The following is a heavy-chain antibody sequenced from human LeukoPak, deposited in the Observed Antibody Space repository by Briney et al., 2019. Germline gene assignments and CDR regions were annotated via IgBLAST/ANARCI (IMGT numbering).Heavy chain of an antibody. D-gene: IGHD3-10*01. J-gene: IGHJ4*02. CDR2: INSGGSST. CDR3: ARAWDPPTMVRGYPIPGY. V-gene: IGHV3-74*01. CDR1: GFTFSSYW. Sequence: GGSLRLSCAASGFTFSSYWMHWVRQAPGEGLVWVSRINSGGSSTNYADSVKGRFTISRDNAKNALYLQMNSLRAEDTAVYYCARAWDPPTMVRGYPIPGYWGQGTLVTVSS.